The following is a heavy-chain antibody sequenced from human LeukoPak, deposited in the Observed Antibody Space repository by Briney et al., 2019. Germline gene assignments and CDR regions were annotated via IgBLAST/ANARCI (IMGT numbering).Heavy chain of an antibody. J-gene: IGHJ4*02. V-gene: IGHV4-31*03. CDR3: ARENYYDSSGYYSLFDY. CDR1: GGSISSGGYY. CDR2: IYYSGST. Sequence: ASETLSLTCTVSGGSISSGGYYWSWIRQHPGKGLEWIGYIYYSGSTYYNPSLKSRVTISVDTSKNQFSLKLSSLTAADTAVYYCARENYYDSSGYYSLFDYWGQGTLVTVSS. D-gene: IGHD3-22*01.